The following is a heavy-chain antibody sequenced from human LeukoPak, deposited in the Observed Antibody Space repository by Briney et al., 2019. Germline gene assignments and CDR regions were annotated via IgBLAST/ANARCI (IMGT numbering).Heavy chain of an antibody. CDR1: GFTFSSYW. CDR2: IKQDGSEK. J-gene: IGHJ6*02. CDR3: ARARGSNWPYYYGMDV. V-gene: IGHV3-7*01. D-gene: IGHD6-13*01. Sequence: PGGSLRLSCAASGFTFSSYWMSWVRQAPGKGLEWVANIKQDGSEKYYVDSVKGRFTISRDNAKNSLYLQMNSLRAEDTAVYYCARARGSNWPYYYGMDVWGQGTTVTVSS.